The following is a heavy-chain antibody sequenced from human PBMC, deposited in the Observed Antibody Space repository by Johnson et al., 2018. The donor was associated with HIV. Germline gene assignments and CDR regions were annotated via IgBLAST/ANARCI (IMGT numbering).Heavy chain of an antibody. CDR1: GFTFSSYD. D-gene: IGHD1-26*01. CDR3: AKGKSGSYWIGGDAFDI. CDR2: IGTAGDT. J-gene: IGHJ3*02. V-gene: IGHV3-13*01. Sequence: VQLVESGGGLVQPGGSLRLSCAASGFTFSSYDMHWVRQATGKGLEWVSAIGTAGDTYYADSVKGRFTISRDNSKNTLYLQMNSLRAEDTAVYYCAKGKSGSYWIGGDAFDIWGQGTMVTVSS.